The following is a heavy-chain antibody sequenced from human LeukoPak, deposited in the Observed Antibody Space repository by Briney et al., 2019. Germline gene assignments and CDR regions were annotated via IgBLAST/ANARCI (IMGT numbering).Heavy chain of an antibody. D-gene: IGHD5-24*01. J-gene: IGHJ6*02. CDR2: VHQTGVT. V-gene: IGHV4-59*11. Sequence: HSETLSLTCSVPGGSITSLYWSWVRQPPGKGLEYVGYVHQTGVTNYNPSLRGRVTVSMDTSKNQFSLKLNSVTAADTAVYYCVRSATIAVFRYGMDVWGQGTTVTVSS. CDR1: GGSITSLY. CDR3: VRSATIAVFRYGMDV.